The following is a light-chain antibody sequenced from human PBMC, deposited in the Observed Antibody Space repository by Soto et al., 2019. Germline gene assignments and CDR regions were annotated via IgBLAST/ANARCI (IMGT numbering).Light chain of an antibody. V-gene: IGKV3-15*01. CDR3: QQYGSSGT. CDR1: QSVSNN. Sequence: EIVMTQSPATLSVSPGERATLSCRASQSVSNNLAWYQQKPGQAPRLLIYGASTRATGFPARFIGSGSGTEFTLTISRLEPEDFAVYYCQQYGSSGTFGQGTKVDIK. J-gene: IGKJ1*01. CDR2: GAS.